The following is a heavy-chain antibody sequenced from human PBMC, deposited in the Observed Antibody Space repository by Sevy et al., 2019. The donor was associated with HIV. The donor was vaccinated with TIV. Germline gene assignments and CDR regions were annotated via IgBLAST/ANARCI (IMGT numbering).Heavy chain of an antibody. J-gene: IGHJ6*02. Sequence: GGSLRLSCAASGFTFSSYDMHWVRQATGKGLEWVSAIGTAGDTYYPGSVKGRFTISRENAKNSLYLQMNSLGAGDTAVYYCARALVVVPAAIRRTYYYYYGMDVWGQGTTVTVSS. V-gene: IGHV3-13*01. D-gene: IGHD2-2*02. CDR3: ARALVVVPAAIRRTYYYYYGMDV. CDR1: GFTFSSYD. CDR2: IGTAGDT.